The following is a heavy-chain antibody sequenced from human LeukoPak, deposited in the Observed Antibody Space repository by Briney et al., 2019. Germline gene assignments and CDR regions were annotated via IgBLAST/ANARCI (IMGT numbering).Heavy chain of an antibody. D-gene: IGHD6-13*01. CDR2: ISSSSSTI. CDR1: GFTFSSYS. J-gene: IGHJ3*02. Sequence: GGSLRLSCAASGFTFSSYSMNWVRQAPGKGLEWVSYISSSSSTIYYADSVKGRFTISRDNAKNSLYLQMNSLRAEDTAVYYCARQKTGYSSSWPYDAFDIWGQGTMVTVSS. CDR3: ARQKTGYSSSWPYDAFDI. V-gene: IGHV3-48*01.